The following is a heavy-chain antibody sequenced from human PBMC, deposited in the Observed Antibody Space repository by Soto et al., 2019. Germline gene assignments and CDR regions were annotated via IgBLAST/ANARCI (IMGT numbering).Heavy chain of an antibody. CDR1: GFTFSGSA. CDR3: TSGGGGSW. J-gene: IGHJ3*01. CDR2: IRSKANSYAT. D-gene: IGHD1-26*01. V-gene: IGHV3-73*02. Sequence: EVQLVESGGGLVQPGGSLKLSCAASGFTFSGSAMHWVRQASGKGLEWVGRIRSKANSYATAYAASVKGRFTISRDDSKNTAYLQMNSLKTEDTALYYGTSGGGGSWWGQGTMVTVSS.